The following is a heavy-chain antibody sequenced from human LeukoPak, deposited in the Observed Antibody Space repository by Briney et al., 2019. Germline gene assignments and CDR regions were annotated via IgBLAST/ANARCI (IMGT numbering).Heavy chain of an antibody. D-gene: IGHD5-12*01. CDR3: ATAIRVDRFFDY. Sequence: SETLSLTCSVSGGPFNSCRYYWSWIRQPAGKGLEWVGRIYTSGSTNYNPSLKSRVTISVDTSKNQFSLQLTSVTAADTAVYYCATAIRVDRFFDYWGQGILVTVSS. CDR2: IYTSGST. J-gene: IGHJ4*02. CDR1: GGPFNSCRYY. V-gene: IGHV4-61*02.